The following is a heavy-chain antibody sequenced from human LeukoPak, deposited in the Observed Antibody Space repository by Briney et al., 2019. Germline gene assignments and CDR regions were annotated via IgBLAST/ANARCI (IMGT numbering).Heavy chain of an antibody. CDR3: AKEGGSYQFDY. CDR1: GFTFSSYS. CDR2: ISSSSSYI. V-gene: IGHV3-21*04. Sequence: GGSLRLSCAASGFTFSSYSMNWVRQAPGKGLEWVSSISSSSSYIYYADSVKGRFTISRDNAKNSLYLQMNSLRAEDTALYYCAKEGGSYQFDYWGQGTLVTVSS. J-gene: IGHJ4*02. D-gene: IGHD1-26*01.